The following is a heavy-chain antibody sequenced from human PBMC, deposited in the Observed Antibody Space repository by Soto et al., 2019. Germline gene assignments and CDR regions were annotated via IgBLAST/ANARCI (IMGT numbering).Heavy chain of an antibody. V-gene: IGHV3-30*18. CDR1: GFTFSSYG. CDR3: AKEVGTVTTWYYYGMDV. Sequence: QVQLVESGGGVVQPGRSLRLSCAASGFTFSSYGMHWVRQAPGKGLEWVAVISYDGSNKYYADSVKGRFTISRDNSKNXQYLQMNSLRAEDTAVYYCAKEVGTVTTWYYYGMDVWGQGTTVTVSS. CDR2: ISYDGSNK. J-gene: IGHJ6*02. D-gene: IGHD4-17*01.